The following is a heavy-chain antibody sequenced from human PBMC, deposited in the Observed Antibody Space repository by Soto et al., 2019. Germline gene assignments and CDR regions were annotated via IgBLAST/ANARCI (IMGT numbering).Heavy chain of an antibody. CDR1: GFSLSTSAVG. CDR3: VHHGYYSVGFDV. J-gene: IGHJ6*02. Sequence: ESGPTLVNPTQTLTLTCTFSGFSLSTSAVGVAWIRQPPGKALEWLALIYCDDDKRYSPSLKSTLTISKDTSKNQVVLTMTNMHPVASGTYFCVHHGYYSVGFDVRAQGTTVTGS. CDR2: IYCDDDK. V-gene: IGHV2-5*04.